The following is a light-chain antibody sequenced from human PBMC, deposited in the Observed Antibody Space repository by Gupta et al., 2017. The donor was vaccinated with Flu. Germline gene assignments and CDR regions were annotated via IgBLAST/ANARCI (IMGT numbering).Light chain of an antibody. J-gene: IGLJ2*01. CDR3: CSYAGSYTYVV. V-gene: IGLV2-11*01. CDR2: DVS. CDR1: ISDVGGYNY. Sequence: VTISCTGTISDVGGYNYVSWYQQHPGQAPKLMIYDVSKRPSGVPDRFSGSKSGNTASLTISGLQAEDEADYYCCSYAGSYTYVVFGGGTKLTVL.